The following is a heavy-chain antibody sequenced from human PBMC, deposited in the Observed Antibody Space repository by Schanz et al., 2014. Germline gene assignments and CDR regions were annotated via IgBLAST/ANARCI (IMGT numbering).Heavy chain of an antibody. CDR1: GFTVSSNY. CDR3: VGIHVAVAEAFY. Sequence: EVQLVESGGGLVQPGGSLRLSCAASGFTVSSNYMSWVRQAPGKGLEWVSVIYGGGITYYADSVKGRFTISRDSSKNTLYLQMNSLRPEDTALYYCVGIHVAVAEAFYWGQGALVIVS. V-gene: IGHV3-66*01. D-gene: IGHD6-19*01. CDR2: IYGGGIT. J-gene: IGHJ4*02.